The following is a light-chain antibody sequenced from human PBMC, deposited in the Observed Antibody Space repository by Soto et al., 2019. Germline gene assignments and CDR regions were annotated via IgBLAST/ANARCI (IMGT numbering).Light chain of an antibody. V-gene: IGLV2-8*01. CDR1: SSDVGAYNY. Sequence: QSVLTQPPSASGSPGQSVTISCTGTSSDVGAYNYVSWYQQHPGKAPKVMIYEVTKRPSGVPDRFSGSKSGNTASLTVSGLLAEDEADYYCTSYAGNNKFEVFGTGTKVTVL. CDR3: TSYAGNNKFEV. J-gene: IGLJ1*01. CDR2: EVT.